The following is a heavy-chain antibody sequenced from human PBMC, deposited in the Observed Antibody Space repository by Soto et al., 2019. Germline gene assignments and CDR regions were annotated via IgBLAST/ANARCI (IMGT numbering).Heavy chain of an antibody. D-gene: IGHD2-15*01. Sequence: GGSLRLSCAASGLTFSSYGFHWVRQAPGKGLEWVALIKYDGSNKEYADSVKGRFTVSRDNSKNTLYLQMNSLRAEDTAIYYCARELGYCRGGNCYFDYWGQGTLVTVSS. V-gene: IGHV3-33*01. CDR1: GLTFSSYG. J-gene: IGHJ4*02. CDR3: ARELGYCRGGNCYFDY. CDR2: IKYDGSNK.